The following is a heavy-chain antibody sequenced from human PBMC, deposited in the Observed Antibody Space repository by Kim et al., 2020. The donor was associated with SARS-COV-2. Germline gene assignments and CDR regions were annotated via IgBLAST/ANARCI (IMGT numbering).Heavy chain of an antibody. Sequence: GGSLRLSCAASGFTFDDYAMHWVRQAPGKGLECVSLISGDGGSTYYADSVKGRFTISRDNSKNSLYLQMNSLRTEDTALYYCAKPLVPYYYDRSFFDYWGQGTRVTVYS. CDR1: GFTFDDYA. D-gene: IGHD3-22*01. CDR2: ISGDGGST. CDR3: AKPLVPYYYDRSFFDY. V-gene: IGHV3-43*02. J-gene: IGHJ4*02.